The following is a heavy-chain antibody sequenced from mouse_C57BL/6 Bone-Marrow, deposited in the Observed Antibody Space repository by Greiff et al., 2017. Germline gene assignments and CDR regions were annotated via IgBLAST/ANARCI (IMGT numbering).Heavy chain of an antibody. CDR3: TTYYGNSAWFAY. D-gene: IGHD2-1*01. CDR1: GFNIKDDY. V-gene: IGHV14-4*01. J-gene: IGHJ3*01. Sequence: EVQLQQSGAELVRPGASVKLSCTASGFNIKDDYMHWVKQRPEQGLEWIGWIVPENGDTEYDKKFQGKATITADTSSNTAYLQLSSLTSKYTAVYYCTTYYGNSAWFAYWGQGHLVTVSA. CDR2: IVPENGDT.